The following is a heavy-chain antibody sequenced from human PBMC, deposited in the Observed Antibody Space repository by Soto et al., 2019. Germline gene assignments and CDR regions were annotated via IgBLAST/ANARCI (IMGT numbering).Heavy chain of an antibody. D-gene: IGHD2-21*02. J-gene: IGHJ4*02. Sequence: QVQLVQSGAEVKKPGSSVKISCKASGGTFSSNTINWVRQAAGQGLEWMGGIIPLFGTANYAEKFQGRVTITADKSTNTEYMELNSLRSEDTAVYFCASKAACGGDCYAFDSWGQGTLLTVSS. CDR1: GGTFSSNT. CDR3: ASKAACGGDCYAFDS. V-gene: IGHV1-69*06. CDR2: IIPLFGTA.